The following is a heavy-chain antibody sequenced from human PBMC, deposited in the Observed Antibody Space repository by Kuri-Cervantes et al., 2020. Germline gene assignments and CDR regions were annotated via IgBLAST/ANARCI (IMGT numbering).Heavy chain of an antibody. V-gene: IGHV1-46*01. CDR2: INPSGGST. CDR1: GYTFTSYY. D-gene: IGHD5-24*01. J-gene: IGHJ6*02. Sequence: ASVKVSCKASGYTFTSYYMHWVRQAPGQGLEWMGIINPSGGSTSYAQKFQGRVTMTRDTSTSTVYMELSSLRSEDTAVYYCAKDRRSENYYYYGMDVWGQGTTVTVSS. CDR3: AKDRRSENYYYYGMDV.